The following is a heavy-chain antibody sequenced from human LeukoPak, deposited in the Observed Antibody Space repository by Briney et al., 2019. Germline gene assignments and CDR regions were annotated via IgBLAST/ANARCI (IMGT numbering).Heavy chain of an antibody. Sequence: GSLRLSCAASGFTFRNYWIHWVRQAPGKGLVWVSRIDRGGTTTNYADSVKGRFTISRDNAKNTLYLEMNSLRAEDTAVYYCAKDLNWGQPHYWGQGTLVTVSS. CDR1: GFTFRNYW. V-gene: IGHV3-74*01. CDR2: IDRGGTTT. D-gene: IGHD7-27*01. J-gene: IGHJ4*02. CDR3: AKDLNWGQPHY.